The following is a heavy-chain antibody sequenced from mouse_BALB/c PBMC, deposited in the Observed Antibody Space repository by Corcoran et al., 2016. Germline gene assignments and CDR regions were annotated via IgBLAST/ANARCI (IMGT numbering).Heavy chain of an antibody. CDR3: ARIEGGTGTGLDY. J-gene: IGHJ2*01. D-gene: IGHD4-1*01. CDR1: GFSLSTSGMG. CDR2: IWWDDDK. Sequence: QVTLKESGPGILQPSQTLSLTCSFSGFSLSTSGMGVGWIRQPSGKGLEWLAHIWWDDDKRYNPALKSRLTISKDTTSNQVFLKIASVDTAATASYYCARIEGGTGTGLDYWGQGTTLTVSS. V-gene: IGHV8-8*01.